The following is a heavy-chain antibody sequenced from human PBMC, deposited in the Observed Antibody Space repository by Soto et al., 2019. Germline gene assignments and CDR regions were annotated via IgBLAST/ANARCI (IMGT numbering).Heavy chain of an antibody. D-gene: IGHD3-22*01. CDR2: IWYDGSNK. Sequence: QVQLVESGGGVVQPGRSLRLSCAASGFTFSSYGMHWVRQAPGKGLEWVAVIWYDGSNKYYADSVKGRFTISRDNSKNTMYLQMNSLRAEDTAVYYCARGVDYDSSGVPFGYWGQGTLVTVSS. J-gene: IGHJ4*02. V-gene: IGHV3-33*01. CDR1: GFTFSSYG. CDR3: ARGVDYDSSGVPFGY.